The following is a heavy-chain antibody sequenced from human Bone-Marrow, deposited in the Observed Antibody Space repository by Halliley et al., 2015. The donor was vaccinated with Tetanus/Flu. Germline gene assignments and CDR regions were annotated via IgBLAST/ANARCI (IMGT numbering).Heavy chain of an antibody. CDR1: GFSFNNHG. D-gene: IGHD3-16*01. J-gene: IGHJ4*02. V-gene: IGHV3-33*01. CDR2: IWYDGSRR. Sequence: SLRLSCAASGFSFNNHGMHWVRQAPGKGLEWVAIIWYDGSRRYYSDSVRGQFTISRDNSKNTLYLQMNSLSAEDTAIYYCARDLGRAHSRGIDYWSLGTLVTVSS. CDR3: ARDLGRAHSRGIDY.